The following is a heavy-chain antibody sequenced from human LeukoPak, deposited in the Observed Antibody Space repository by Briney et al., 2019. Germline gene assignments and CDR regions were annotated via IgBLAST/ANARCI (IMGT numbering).Heavy chain of an antibody. CDR1: GFTFSNYA. CDR3: AKNVQYSSSPFDY. Sequence: GGSLRLSCAASGFTFSNYAMGWVRQAPGKGLEWVSAIGGSAANTYYADSVKGRFTISRDNSGNTLYLQMNSLRAEDTAVYYCAKNVQYSSSPFDYWGQGTLVTVSS. J-gene: IGHJ4*02. V-gene: IGHV3-23*01. CDR2: IGGSAANT. D-gene: IGHD6-6*01.